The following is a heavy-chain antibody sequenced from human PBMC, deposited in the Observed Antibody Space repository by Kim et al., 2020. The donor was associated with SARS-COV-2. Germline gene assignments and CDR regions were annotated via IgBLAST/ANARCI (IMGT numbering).Heavy chain of an antibody. J-gene: IGHJ6*02. D-gene: IGHD6-13*01. CDR2: ISSSGSTI. V-gene: IGHV3-11*01. Sequence: GGSLRLSCAASGFTFSDYYMSWIRQAPGKGLEWVSYISSSGSTIYYVDSVKGRFTISRDNAKNSLYLQMNSLRAEDTAVYYCARVRGAAGPFYYFYYGMDVWRQGTTVTVSS. CDR3: ARVRGAAGPFYYFYYGMDV. CDR1: GFTFSDYY.